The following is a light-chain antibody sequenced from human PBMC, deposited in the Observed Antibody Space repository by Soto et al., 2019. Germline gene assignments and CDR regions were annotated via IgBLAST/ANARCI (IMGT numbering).Light chain of an antibody. CDR3: CSYAGSYTGV. CDR1: SSDVGGYNY. V-gene: IGLV2-11*01. CDR2: DVS. Sequence: QYALTQPRSVSGSPGQSVTISCTGTSSDVGGYNYVSWYQQHPGKAPKIMIYDVSKRPSGVPDRFSGSKSGTAASLTISGLQAEDEADYYCCSYAGSYTGVFGGGTKLTVL. J-gene: IGLJ2*01.